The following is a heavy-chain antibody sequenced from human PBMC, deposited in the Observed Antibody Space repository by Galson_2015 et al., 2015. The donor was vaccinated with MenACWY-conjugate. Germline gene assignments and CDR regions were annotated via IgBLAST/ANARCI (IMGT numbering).Heavy chain of an antibody. CDR1: GFTFSTYW. CDR2: IDPDGSTT. CDR3: ATAGSYRFDY. V-gene: IGHV3-74*01. D-gene: IGHD1-26*01. J-gene: IGHJ4*02. Sequence: SLRLSCAPSGFTFSTYWMHWVRQAPGKGLEWVSRIDPDGSTTDYAESMKGRFTISRDNAKYTLFLQIHSLRVEDTAVYYCATAGSYRFDYWGQGALVTVSS.